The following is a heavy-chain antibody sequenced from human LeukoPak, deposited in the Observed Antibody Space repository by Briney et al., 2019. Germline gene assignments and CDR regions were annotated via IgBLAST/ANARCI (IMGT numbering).Heavy chain of an antibody. CDR1: GFSLSSRGVA. CDR3: ARYNDASYFDY. V-gene: IGHV2-5*02. CDR2: IFWDDHT. D-gene: IGHD3-10*01. Sequence: SAPTLVEPTQTLTLTCTFSGFSLSSRGVAVGWIRQPPGRALEWLALIFWDDHTRYRPSLRSRVTITKGTSYNQVVLTMTNLDPFDPAKYHWARYNDASYFDYWGQGTVVTV. J-gene: IGHJ4*02.